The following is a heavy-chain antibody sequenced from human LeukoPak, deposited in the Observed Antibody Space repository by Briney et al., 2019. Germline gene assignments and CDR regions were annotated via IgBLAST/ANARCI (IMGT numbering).Heavy chain of an antibody. Sequence: GGSLRLSCATSGFSFPDHTINWVRQAPGKGLEWVGYITITPQGGTTKYAASVADRITISRDDSKSIAYLELNSLQTEDSGVYYCTRGRCSACLIDYWGHGTMVTVSS. CDR3: TRGRCSACLIDY. V-gene: IGHV3-49*04. J-gene: IGHJ4*01. CDR1: GFSFPDHT. CDR2: ITITPQGGTT. D-gene: IGHD3-16*01.